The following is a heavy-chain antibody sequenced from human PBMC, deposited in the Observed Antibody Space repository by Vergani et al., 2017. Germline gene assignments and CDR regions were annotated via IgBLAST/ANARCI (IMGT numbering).Heavy chain of an antibody. CDR2: IHPADSDT. J-gene: IGHJ4*02. D-gene: IGHD3-22*01. V-gene: IGHV5-51*01. CDR3: ARLYGRDSSGSKYFDY. Sequence: EVQLVQSGAEVKKPGESLKISCQTSVYSFTNYWIGWVRQMPGKGLEWMGIIHPADSDTRYSPSFQGQVTISVDNSISTAYLQLSSLRASDSAMYYCARLYGRDSSGSKYFDYWGQGTLVTVSA. CDR1: VYSFTNYW.